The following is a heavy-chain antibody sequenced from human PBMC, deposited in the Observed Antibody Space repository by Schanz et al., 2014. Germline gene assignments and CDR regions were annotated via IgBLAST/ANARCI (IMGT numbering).Heavy chain of an antibody. CDR1: GFTFSSYA. V-gene: IGHV3-48*01. CDR3: ASGVHVSSLQKGLQF. CDR2: IATSSSTR. Sequence: EVRLVESGGGLVQPGGSLRLSCAASGFTFSSYAMSWVRQAPGEGLEWLSYIATSSSTRHYADSVKGRVTISRDNAKNSVSLQMRRLRVEDTAVYYCASGVHVSSLQKGLQFWGRGTLXIVSS. J-gene: IGHJ1*01. D-gene: IGHD3-10*01.